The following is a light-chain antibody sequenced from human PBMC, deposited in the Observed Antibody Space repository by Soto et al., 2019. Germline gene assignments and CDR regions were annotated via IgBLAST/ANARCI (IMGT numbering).Light chain of an antibody. CDR2: SAS. V-gene: IGKV3-15*01. CDR1: QSVSSD. CDR3: QQYNNWPRT. J-gene: IGKJ1*01. Sequence: EIVMTQSPATLSVSPGERATLSCRASQSVSSDLAWYHQKPGQAPRLLIYSASTRATGIPARFSGSESGTEFTLTIHSLQSEDFAVYYCQQYNNWPRTFGQGTKVEIK.